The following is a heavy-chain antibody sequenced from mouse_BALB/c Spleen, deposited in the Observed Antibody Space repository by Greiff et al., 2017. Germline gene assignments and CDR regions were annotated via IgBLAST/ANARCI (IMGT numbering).Heavy chain of an antibody. CDR1: GFNIKDYY. CDR3: NATTMITLYSMDY. J-gene: IGHJ4*01. Sequence: EVQGVESGAELVRSGASVKLSCTASGFNIKDYYMHWVKQRPEQGLEWIGWIDPENGYTEYAPKFQGKATLTADTSSNTSYLQPSSLTSEDTAVYYCNATTMITLYSMDYWGKGTSVTVSS. CDR2: IDPENGYT. D-gene: IGHD2-4*01. V-gene: IGHV14-4*02.